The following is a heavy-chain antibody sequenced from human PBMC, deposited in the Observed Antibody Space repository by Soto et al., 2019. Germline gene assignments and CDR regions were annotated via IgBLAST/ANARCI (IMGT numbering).Heavy chain of an antibody. V-gene: IGHV4-39*01. Sequence: QLQLQESGPGLVKPSETLSLTCTVSGGSISSSSYYWGWIRQPPGKGLEWIGSIYYSGSTYYNPSLKSRVTISVDTSKNQFSLTLSSVTAADTAVSYCARQVNPWAQGAFDIWGQGTMVTVSS. D-gene: IGHD3-10*01. CDR1: GGSISSSSYY. CDR3: ARQVNPWAQGAFDI. J-gene: IGHJ3*02. CDR2: IYYSGST.